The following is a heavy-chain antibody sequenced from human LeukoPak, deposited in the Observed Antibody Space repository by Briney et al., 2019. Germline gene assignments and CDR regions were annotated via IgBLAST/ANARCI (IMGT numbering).Heavy chain of an antibody. CDR3: ARSSGYYYYYMDV. CDR2: IRYDGSNK. V-gene: IGHV3-30*02. J-gene: IGHJ6*03. Sequence: GGSLRLSCAASGFTFSSYGMHWVRQAPGKGLEWVAFIRYDGSNKYYADSVKGRFTISRDNSKNTLYLQMNSLRVEDTAVYYCARSSGYYYYYMDVWGKGTTVTVSS. CDR1: GFTFSSYG. D-gene: IGHD3-10*01.